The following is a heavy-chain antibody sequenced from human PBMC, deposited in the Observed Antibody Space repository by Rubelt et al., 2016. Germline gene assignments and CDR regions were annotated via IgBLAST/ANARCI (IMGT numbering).Heavy chain of an antibody. CDR3: ARDAEQLELHYGMDV. CDR1: GFTFSSYA. D-gene: IGHD6-13*01. Sequence: QVQLVESGGGVVQPGRSLRLSCAASGFTFSSYAMHWVRQAPGKGLEWVAVISYDGSNKYYADSVKGRFTISRDNSKNTLYLQMNSLRAEDTAVYYCARDAEQLELHYGMDVWGQGTTVTVPS. V-gene: IGHV3-30*04. J-gene: IGHJ6*02. CDR2: ISYDGSNK.